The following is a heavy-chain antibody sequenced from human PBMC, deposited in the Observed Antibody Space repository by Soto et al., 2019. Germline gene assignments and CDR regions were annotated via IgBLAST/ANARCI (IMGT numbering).Heavy chain of an antibody. CDR1: GYRFTNYW. V-gene: IGHV5-51*01. CDR3: ARHSSGYGFGY. D-gene: IGHD3-22*01. CDR2: IYPGDSDT. J-gene: IGHJ4*02. Sequence: GESLKVSGKGSGYRFTNYWIGWVRQMPGKGLEWMGIIYPGDSDTRYSPSFQGQVTISADKSISTAYLQWSSLKASDTAMYYCARHSSGYGFGYWGQGTLVTVSS.